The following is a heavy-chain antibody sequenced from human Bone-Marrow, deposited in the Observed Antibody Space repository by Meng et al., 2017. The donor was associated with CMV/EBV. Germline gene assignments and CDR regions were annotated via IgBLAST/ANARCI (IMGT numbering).Heavy chain of an antibody. Sequence: SETLSLTCTVSGYSISSGYYWGWIRQPPGKGLEWIGSIYHSGSTYYNPSLKSRVTISVDTSKNQFSLKLSSVTAADTAVYYCARDYPEEFWSALDAFVIWGQGKRVTGSS. CDR1: GYSISSGYY. D-gene: IGHD3-3*01. CDR3: ARDYPEEFWSALDAFVI. V-gene: IGHV4-38-2*02. CDR2: IYHSGST. J-gene: IGHJ3*02.